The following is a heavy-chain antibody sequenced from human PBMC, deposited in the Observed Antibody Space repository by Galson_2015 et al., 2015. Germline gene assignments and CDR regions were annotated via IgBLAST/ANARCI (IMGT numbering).Heavy chain of an antibody. Sequence: SLRLSCAASGFAFSTYRMSWVRQAPGKGLEWVSYISSHSRTIYYADSVKGRFTISRDNAKNSLYLQMNSLRDEDTAVYYCARESFTIFAMDVWGRGTPVTVSS. CDR1: GFAFSTYR. J-gene: IGHJ6*04. CDR2: ISSHSRTI. D-gene: IGHD3-3*01. CDR3: ARESFTIFAMDV. V-gene: IGHV3-48*02.